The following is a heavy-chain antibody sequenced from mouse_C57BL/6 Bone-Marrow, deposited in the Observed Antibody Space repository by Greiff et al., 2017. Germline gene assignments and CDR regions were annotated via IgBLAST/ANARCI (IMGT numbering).Heavy chain of an antibody. CDR1: GYTFTDYE. Sequence: QVQLQQSGAELVRPGASVTLSCKASGYTFTDYEMHWVKQTPVHGLEWIGAIDPETGGTAYNQKFKGKAILTADKSSSTAYMELRSRTSEDSAVYYWTRGDYGSSPWFAYWGQGTLVTVSA. CDR3: TRGDYGSSPWFAY. J-gene: IGHJ3*01. CDR2: IDPETGGT. D-gene: IGHD1-1*01. V-gene: IGHV1-15*01.